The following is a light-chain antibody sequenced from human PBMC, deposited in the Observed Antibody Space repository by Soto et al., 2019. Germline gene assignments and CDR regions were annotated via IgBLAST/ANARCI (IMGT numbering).Light chain of an antibody. CDR2: LGS. V-gene: IGKV2-28*01. CDR3: MQALQTGWT. J-gene: IGKJ1*01. Sequence: DIVMTQSPLSLPVTPGEPASISCRSSQSLLHSNGYNYLDWYLQKPVQSPQLLIYLGSNRASGVPDRFSGSGSGTDFTLKISRVEAEDVGVYYCMQALQTGWTFGQGTKVEIK. CDR1: QSLLHSNGYNY.